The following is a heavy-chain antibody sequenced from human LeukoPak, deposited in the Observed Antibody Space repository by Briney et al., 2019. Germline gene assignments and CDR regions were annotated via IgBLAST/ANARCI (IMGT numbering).Heavy chain of an antibody. V-gene: IGHV3-33*01. J-gene: IGHJ3*02. CDR3: VRERGPFDAFDI. Sequence: PGRSLRLSCAPTGFTFSTYGMHWVRQAPGKGREWVVAIWSDGNNKFYADSVKVRFTVSRDNSRNTLSLQMNSLRAGDTAVYYCVRERGPFDAFDIWGQGTMVTVSS. CDR1: GFTFSTYG. CDR2: IWSDGNNK.